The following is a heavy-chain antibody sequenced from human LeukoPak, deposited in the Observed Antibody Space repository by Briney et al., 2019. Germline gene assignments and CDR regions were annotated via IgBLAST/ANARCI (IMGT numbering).Heavy chain of an antibody. D-gene: IGHD3-3*01. CDR2: ISSSGSTI. CDR3: AKEEGITIFGGDYYYMDV. V-gene: IGHV3-11*01. CDR1: GFTFSDYY. Sequence: GGSLRLSCAASGFTFSDYYMSWIRQAPGKGLEWVSYISSSGSTIYYADSVKGRFTISRDNAKKSLYLQMNSLRGEDTAVYYCAKEEGITIFGGDYYYMDVWGKGTTVTVSS. J-gene: IGHJ6*03.